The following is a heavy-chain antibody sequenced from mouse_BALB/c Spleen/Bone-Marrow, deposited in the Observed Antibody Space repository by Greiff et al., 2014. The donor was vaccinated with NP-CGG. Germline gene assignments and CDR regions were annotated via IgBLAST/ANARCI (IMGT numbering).Heavy chain of an antibody. CDR3: ARGAAYGYYLGLAY. J-gene: IGHJ3*01. CDR1: GYTFTDYN. CDR2: IYPYNGGT. Sequence: VQLQQSGPELVKPGASVKISCKASGYTFTDYNMHWVKRSHGKSLEWIGYIYPYNGGTVYKQKFKSKATLTVDNSSSTANMELRSLTSEDSAVYYCARGAAYGYYLGLAYWGQGTLVTVSA. D-gene: IGHD2-3*01. V-gene: IGHV1S29*02.